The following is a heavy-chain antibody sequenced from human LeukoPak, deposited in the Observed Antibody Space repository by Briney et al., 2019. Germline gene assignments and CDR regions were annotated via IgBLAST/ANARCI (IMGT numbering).Heavy chain of an antibody. Sequence: ASVKASCKASRYTFTSYGISWVRQAPGQGHEWMGWISAYNGNTNYAQKPQGRVTMTTDTSTSTAYMEVRSLRSDVTAVYYCARDLGIAAAEIVYWGQGALVTVSS. CDR2: ISAYNGNT. V-gene: IGHV1-18*01. D-gene: IGHD6-13*01. CDR1: RYTFTSYG. J-gene: IGHJ4*02. CDR3: ARDLGIAAAEIVY.